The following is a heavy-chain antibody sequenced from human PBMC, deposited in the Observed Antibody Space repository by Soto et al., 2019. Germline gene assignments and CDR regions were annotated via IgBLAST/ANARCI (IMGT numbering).Heavy chain of an antibody. CDR2: ISAYNGNT. V-gene: IGHV1-18*01. J-gene: IGHJ4*02. CDR3: ARDAFYDYIWGSYRYDY. CDR1: GYTFTSYG. Sequence: QVQLVQSGAEVKKPGASVKVSCKASGYTFTSYGISWVRQAPGQGLEWMGWISAYNGNTNYAQKLQGRVTMTTNTSTSTAYMELSSLRSDDTAMYYCARDAFYDYIWGSYRYDYWVQGTLVTVSS. D-gene: IGHD3-16*02.